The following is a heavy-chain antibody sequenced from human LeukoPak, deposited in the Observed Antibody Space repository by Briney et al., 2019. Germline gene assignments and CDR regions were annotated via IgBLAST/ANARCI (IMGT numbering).Heavy chain of an antibody. CDR3: AGAGGYSVY. V-gene: IGHV3-66*01. CDR2: LNNDGST. D-gene: IGHD5/OR15-5a*01. CDR1: GFTVSTNY. Sequence: GGSLRLSCAASGFTVSTNYMSWVRQAPGKGLECVSVLNNDGSTYYADSVKGRFTTSRDSSKNTVYLQMNSLRAEDTAVYYCAGAGGYSVYGSQGTLVTVSS. J-gene: IGHJ4*02.